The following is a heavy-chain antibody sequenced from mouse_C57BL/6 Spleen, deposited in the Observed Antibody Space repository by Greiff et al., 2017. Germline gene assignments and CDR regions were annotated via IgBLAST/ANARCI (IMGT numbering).Heavy chain of an antibody. CDR3: AREGVYLYYFDY. V-gene: IGHV1-4*01. D-gene: IGHD2-1*01. CDR2: INPSSGYT. CDR1: GYTFTSYT. Sequence: QVQLKQSGAELARPGASVKMSCKASGYTFTSYTMHWVKQRPGQGLEWIGYINPSSGYTKYNQKFKDKATLTADKSSSTAYMQLSSLTSEDSAVYYCAREGVYLYYFDYWGQGTTLTVSS. J-gene: IGHJ2*01.